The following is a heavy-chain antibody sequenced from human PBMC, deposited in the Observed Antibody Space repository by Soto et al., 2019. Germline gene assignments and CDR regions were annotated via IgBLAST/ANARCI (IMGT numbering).Heavy chain of an antibody. CDR3: ARDRRPYDGSGYYYYFDY. Sequence: ASVKVSCKASGYTFTSYYMHWVRQAPGQGLEWMGIINPSGGSTSYAQKFQGRVTMTRDTSTSTVYMELSSLRSEDTAVYYCARDRRPYDGSGYYYYFDYWGQGTLVTVSS. V-gene: IGHV1-46*01. J-gene: IGHJ4*02. CDR1: GYTFTSYY. CDR2: INPSGGST. D-gene: IGHD3-22*01.